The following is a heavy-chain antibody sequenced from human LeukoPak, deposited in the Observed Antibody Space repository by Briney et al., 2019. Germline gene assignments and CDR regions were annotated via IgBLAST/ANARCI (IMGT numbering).Heavy chain of an antibody. D-gene: IGHD5-12*01. CDR3: ATVDIVATIPSSFDY. J-gene: IGHJ4*02. CDR1: GYTLTELS. V-gene: IGHV1-24*01. Sequence: ASVKVSCKVSGYTLTELSMHWVRQAPGKGLEWMGGFDPEDGETIYAQKFQGRVTMTEDTSTDTAYMELSSLRSEDTAVYYCATVDIVATIPSSFDYWGQGTPVTVSS. CDR2: FDPEDGET.